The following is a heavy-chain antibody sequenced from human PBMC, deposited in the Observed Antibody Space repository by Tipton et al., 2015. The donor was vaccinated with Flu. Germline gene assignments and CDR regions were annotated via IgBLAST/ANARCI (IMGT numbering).Heavy chain of an antibody. CDR1: GGCISSEDYY. D-gene: IGHD5-12*01. CDR3: ARGATRRPFSGYDYTGY. J-gene: IGHJ4*02. Sequence: TLSLTCTVSGGCISSEDYYWSWIRQHPGKGLEWIGYIYDSGITYYNPSLSSRVVISIDTSKSQFYLRLSSVTAADTAVYYCARGATRRPFSGYDYTGYWGQGTLVTVSS. CDR2: IYDSGIT. V-gene: IGHV4-31*03.